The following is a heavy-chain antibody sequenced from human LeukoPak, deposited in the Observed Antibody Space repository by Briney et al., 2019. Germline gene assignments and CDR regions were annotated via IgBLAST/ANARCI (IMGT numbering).Heavy chain of an antibody. CDR3: ARGRPHGNDY. D-gene: IGHD4-23*01. Sequence: GGSLRLSCAASGFTFSAYAMTWVRQAPGKGLVWVSRIASDGSSTTYADSVKGRFSISRDNAKNTLYLQMNSLRVEDTAVYYCARGRPHGNDYWGQGTLVTVSS. CDR2: IASDGSST. CDR1: GFTFSAYA. J-gene: IGHJ4*02. V-gene: IGHV3-74*01.